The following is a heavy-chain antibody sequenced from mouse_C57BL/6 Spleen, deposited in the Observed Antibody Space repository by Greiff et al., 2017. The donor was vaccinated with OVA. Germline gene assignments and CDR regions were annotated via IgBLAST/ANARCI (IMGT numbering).Heavy chain of an antibody. J-gene: IGHJ3*01. D-gene: IGHD4-1*01. V-gene: IGHV1-15*01. CDR1: GYTFTDYE. Sequence: VQLQESGAELVRPGASVTLSCKASGYTFTDYEMHWVKQTPVHGLEWIGAIDPETGGTAYNQKFKGKAILTADKSSSTAYMELRSLTSEYSAVYYCTRSLTWGGAWFAYWGQGTLVTVSA. CDR2: IDPETGGT. CDR3: TRSLTWGGAWFAY.